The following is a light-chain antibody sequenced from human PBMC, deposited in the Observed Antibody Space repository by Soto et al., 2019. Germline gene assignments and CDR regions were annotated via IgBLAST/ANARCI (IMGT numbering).Light chain of an antibody. CDR2: SNN. V-gene: IGLV1-44*01. Sequence: QSVLTQPPSASGTPGQRVTISCSGSSSNIGGNTVNWYQQVPGTAPKLLIYSNNQRPSGVPDRFAGSKSGTSASLAIRGLQSEDEADYYCAAWDDSLNGVVFGGGTKLTVL. CDR1: SSNIGGNT. CDR3: AAWDDSLNGVV. J-gene: IGLJ2*01.